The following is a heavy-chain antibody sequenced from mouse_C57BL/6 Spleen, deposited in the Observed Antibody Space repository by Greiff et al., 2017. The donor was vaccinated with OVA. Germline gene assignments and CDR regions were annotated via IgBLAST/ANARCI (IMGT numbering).Heavy chain of an antibody. D-gene: IGHD2-4*01. CDR3: ARQGITSYYYAMDY. Sequence: EVQLVESGGGLVKPGGSLKLSCAASGFTFSSYTMSWVRQTPEKRLEWVATISGGGGNTYYPDSVKGRFTISRDNAKNTLYLQMSSLRSEDTALYYCARQGITSYYYAMDYWGQGTSVTVSS. J-gene: IGHJ4*01. CDR2: ISGGGGNT. V-gene: IGHV5-9*01. CDR1: GFTFSSYT.